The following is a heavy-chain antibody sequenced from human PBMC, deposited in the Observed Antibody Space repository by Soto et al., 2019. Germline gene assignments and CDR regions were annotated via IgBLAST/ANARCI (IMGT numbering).Heavy chain of an antibody. CDR1: GFTFDDYA. CDR2: ISWNSGSI. V-gene: IGHV3-9*01. Sequence: PGGSLILSCAASGFTFDDYAMHWVRQAPGKGLEWVSGISWNSGSIGYADSVKGRFTISRDNAKNSLYLQMNSLRAEDTALYYCAKDIGGQYGHGMDVWGQGTTVTVSS. CDR3: AKDIGGQYGHGMDV. J-gene: IGHJ6*02. D-gene: IGHD4-17*01.